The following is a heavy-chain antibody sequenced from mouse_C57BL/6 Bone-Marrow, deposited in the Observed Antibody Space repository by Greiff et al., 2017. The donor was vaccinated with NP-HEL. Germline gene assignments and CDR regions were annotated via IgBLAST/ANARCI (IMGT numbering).Heavy chain of an antibody. J-gene: IGHJ4*01. CDR2: IYPGDGDT. CDR1: GYAFSSYW. D-gene: IGHD1-1*01. CDR3: ARETTVRDYYAMDY. V-gene: IGHV1-80*01. Sequence: VQLQQSGAELVKPGASVKISCKASGYAFSSYWMNWVKQRPGKGLEWIGQIYPGDGDTNYNGKFKGKATLTADKSSSTAYMQLSSLTSEDSAVYFCARETTVRDYYAMDYWGQGTSVTVSS.